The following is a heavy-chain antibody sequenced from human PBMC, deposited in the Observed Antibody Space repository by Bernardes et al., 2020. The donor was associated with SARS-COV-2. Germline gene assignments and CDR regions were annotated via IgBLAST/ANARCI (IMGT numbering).Heavy chain of an antibody. D-gene: IGHD3-22*01. J-gene: IGHJ4*02. CDR1: GGSISSGGYY. V-gene: IGHV4-31*03. CDR2: IYYSGST. CDR3: AREARWLFPGYFDY. Sequence: SETLSLTCTVSGGSISSGGYYWSWIRQHPGKGLEWIGYIYYSGSTYYNPSLKSRVTISVDTSKNQFSLKLSSVTAADTAVYYCAREARWLFPGYFDYWGQGTLVTVSS.